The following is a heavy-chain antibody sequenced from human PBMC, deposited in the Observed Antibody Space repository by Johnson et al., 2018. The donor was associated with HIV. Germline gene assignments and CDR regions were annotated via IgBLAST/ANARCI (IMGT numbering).Heavy chain of an antibody. CDR3: AASPEDLRAFDI. CDR2: IRYDGSNK. CDR1: GFTFSAYG. J-gene: IGHJ3*02. V-gene: IGHV3-30*02. Sequence: QVQLVESGGGVVQLGGSLRLSCAASGFTFSAYGMHWVRQAPGKGLEWVAFIRYDGSNKYYAVSVKGRFTISRDNAKNSLYLQMNSLRAEDTALYYCAASPEDLRAFDIWGQGTMVTVSS. D-gene: IGHD2-15*01.